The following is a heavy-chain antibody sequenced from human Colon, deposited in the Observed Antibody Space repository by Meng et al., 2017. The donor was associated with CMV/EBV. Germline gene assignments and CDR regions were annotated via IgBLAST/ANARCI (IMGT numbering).Heavy chain of an antibody. CDR1: GGTFSSYA. D-gene: IGHD3-10*01. V-gene: IGHV1-69*05. J-gene: IGHJ4*02. Sequence: SVPVSCKTSGGTFSSYAVSWVRQAPGQGLEWMGGIIPMFGTTNYAQRFQGRVTISTDESTSTAYMELTSLTSDDTAVYYCARDRRRGELQFWGQGTLVTVSS. CDR3: ARDRRRGELQF. CDR2: IIPMFGTT.